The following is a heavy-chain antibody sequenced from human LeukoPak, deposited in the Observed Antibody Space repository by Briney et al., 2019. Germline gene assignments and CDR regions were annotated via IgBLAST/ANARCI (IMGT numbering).Heavy chain of an antibody. Sequence: PSETLSLTCTVSGGSISSGSYYWSWIRQSAGKGLEWIGHIYTSGSTNYNPSLKSRVTISVDTSKNQFSLKLRFVTAADTAVYYCARGPICSSTSCYRENWFDPWGQGTLVTVSS. CDR1: GGSISSGSYY. D-gene: IGHD2-2*02. CDR2: IYTSGST. V-gene: IGHV4-61*09. CDR3: ARGPICSSTSCYRENWFDP. J-gene: IGHJ5*02.